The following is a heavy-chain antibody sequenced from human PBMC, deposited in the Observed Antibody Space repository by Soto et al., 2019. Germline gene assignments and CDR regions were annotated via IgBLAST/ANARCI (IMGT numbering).Heavy chain of an antibody. J-gene: IGHJ4*02. CDR1: GYTFTSYG. Sequence: ASVKVSCKASGYTFTSYGISWVRQAPGQGLEWMGWISAYNGNTNYAQKLQGRVTMTTDTSTSTAYMELSSLRSDDTAVYYCARDHATEGYYDFWSGYPYLDYWGQGTLVTVSS. CDR2: ISAYNGNT. CDR3: ARDHATEGYYDFWSGYPYLDY. D-gene: IGHD3-3*01. V-gene: IGHV1-18*01.